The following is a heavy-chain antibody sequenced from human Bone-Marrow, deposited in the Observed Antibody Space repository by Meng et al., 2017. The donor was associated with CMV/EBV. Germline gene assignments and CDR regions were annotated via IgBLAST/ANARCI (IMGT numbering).Heavy chain of an antibody. CDR3: ARKRKGSSSSPSYYFDY. D-gene: IGHD6-6*01. CDR2: INGDGTST. J-gene: IGHJ4*02. CDR1: GFTFTTYW. Sequence: GGSLRLSCAASGFTFTTYWMHWVRQAPGKGLVWVSRINGDGTSTIYADSVKGRFTVSRDNAKNTLYLQMNSLRAEDTAVYYCARKRKGSSSSPSYYFDYWGQGTLVTVSS. V-gene: IGHV3-74*01.